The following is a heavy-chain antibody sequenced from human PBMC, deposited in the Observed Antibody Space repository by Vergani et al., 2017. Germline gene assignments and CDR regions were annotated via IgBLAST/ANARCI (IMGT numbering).Heavy chain of an antibody. J-gene: IGHJ4*02. V-gene: IGHV4-34*01. CDR1: GGSFSGYY. CDR3: ARGVGYCSGGSCYYLDY. Sequence: QVQPQQWGAGLLKPSETLSLTCAVYGGSFSGYYWSWIRQPPGKGLEWIGRIYTSGSTNYNPSLKSRVTISVDTSKNQFSLKLSSVTAADTAVYYCARGVGYCSGGSCYYLDYWGQGTLVTVSS. CDR2: IYTSGST. D-gene: IGHD2-15*01.